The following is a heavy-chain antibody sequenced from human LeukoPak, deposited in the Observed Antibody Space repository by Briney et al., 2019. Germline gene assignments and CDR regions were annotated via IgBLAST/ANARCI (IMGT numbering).Heavy chain of an antibody. CDR2: ISSSSSTI. Sequence: GGSLRLSCAASGFTFSSYSMNWVRQAPGKGLEWVSYISSSSSTIYYADSAKGRFTISRDNAKNSLYLQMTSLRDEDTAVYYCASGTGGFYWGQGTLVTVSS. J-gene: IGHJ4*02. CDR1: GFTFSSYS. V-gene: IGHV3-48*02. D-gene: IGHD3/OR15-3a*01. CDR3: ASGTGGFY.